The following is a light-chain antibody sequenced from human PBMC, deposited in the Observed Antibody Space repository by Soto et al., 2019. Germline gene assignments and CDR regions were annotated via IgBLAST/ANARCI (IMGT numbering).Light chain of an antibody. CDR3: QQYNNWPPWT. CDR1: QSINTN. Sequence: EVVITQSPATLSVSPGERVTLSCRATQSINTNLAWYHQKPGQAPRLLIYGATTRATGIPARFSGSGSGTEFTLTINSLQSEDSAVYYCQQYNNWPPWTFGQGTKVEIK. V-gene: IGKV3-15*01. J-gene: IGKJ1*01. CDR2: GAT.